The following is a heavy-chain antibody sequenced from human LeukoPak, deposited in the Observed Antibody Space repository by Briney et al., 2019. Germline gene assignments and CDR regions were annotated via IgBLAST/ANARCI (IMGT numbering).Heavy chain of an antibody. Sequence: SVKVSCKASGGTFSSHAFSWVRQAPGQGLEWMGGIIPIVGTTNYAQMFQGRVTITADESTSTAYMELSSLRSEDTAVYYCARGGYYYDSSGYSHLPDYWGQGTLVTVSA. CDR2: IIPIVGTT. V-gene: IGHV1-69*13. D-gene: IGHD3-22*01. CDR1: GGTFSSHA. J-gene: IGHJ4*02. CDR3: ARGGYYYDSSGYSHLPDY.